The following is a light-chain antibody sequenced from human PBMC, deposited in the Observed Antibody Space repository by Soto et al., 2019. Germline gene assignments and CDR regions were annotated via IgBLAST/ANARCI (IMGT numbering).Light chain of an antibody. CDR3: QKYNSAPRT. Sequence: DIQMTQSPSSLSASLGDRATITCRASQGIGGYLAWFQQKPGNAPKLLIYAASTLQSGVPARFSGSGSGTDFTLTVSSLEPEDVATYYCQKYNSAPRTFGGGTRVEIK. J-gene: IGKJ4*01. CDR2: AAS. CDR1: QGIGGY. V-gene: IGKV1-27*01.